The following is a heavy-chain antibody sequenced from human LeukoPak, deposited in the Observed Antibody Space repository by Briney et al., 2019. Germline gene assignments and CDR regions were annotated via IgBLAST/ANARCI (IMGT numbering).Heavy chain of an antibody. CDR3: ARQFRAYSCDY. J-gene: IGHJ4*02. Sequence: SVTVSRKASGGTFSNYSTSWVRQAPGQGLEWMGRIIPLLGIAHYAQKFQGRVIMTTDTNTSTVYMELRSLRSDDTAVYYCARQFRAYSCDYWGQGALVADSS. CDR1: GGTFSNYS. D-gene: IGHD5-12*01. CDR2: IIPLLGIA. V-gene: IGHV1-69*02.